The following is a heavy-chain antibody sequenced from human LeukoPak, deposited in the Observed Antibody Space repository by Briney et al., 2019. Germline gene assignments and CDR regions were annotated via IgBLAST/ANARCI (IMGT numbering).Heavy chain of an antibody. D-gene: IGHD4-17*01. CDR3: ARDRTVTTSWFDP. J-gene: IGHJ5*02. Sequence: GGSLRLSCAASGFTFSNYGMHWVRQAPGKGLEWVAVISYDGSNKYYADSVKGRFTISRDNSKNTLYLQMNSLRPEDTAVYFCARDRTVTTSWFDPWGQGTQVTVSS. CDR1: GFTFSNYG. CDR2: ISYDGSNK. V-gene: IGHV3-30*03.